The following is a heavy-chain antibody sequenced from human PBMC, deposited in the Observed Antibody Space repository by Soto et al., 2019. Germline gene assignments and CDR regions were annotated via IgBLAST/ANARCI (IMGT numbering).Heavy chain of an antibody. J-gene: IGHJ6*02. V-gene: IGHV6-1*01. CDR3: AREGAVAVTSGGYYYYGMDV. CDR1: GDSVSSNSAA. CDR2: TYYRSKWYN. Sequence: PSQALSLTCAIPGDSVSSNSAAWNWIRQSPSRGLEWLGRTYYRSKWYNDYAVSVKSRITINPDTSKNQFSLQLNSVTPEDTAVYYCAREGAVAVTSGGYYYYGMDVWSQGTTVTVSS. D-gene: IGHD6-19*01.